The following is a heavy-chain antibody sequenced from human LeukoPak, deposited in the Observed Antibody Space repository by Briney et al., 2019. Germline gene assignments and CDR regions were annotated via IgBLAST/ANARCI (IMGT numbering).Heavy chain of an antibody. CDR3: ARGRELVRLSTQHPPPYGMDV. D-gene: IGHD6-6*01. Sequence: SETLSLTCAVYGGSLSGYYWSWIRRPPGKGLEWIGDINHSGSTNYNPSLKSRVTISVDTSKNQFSLKLSSVTAADTAVYYCARGRELVRLSTQHPPPYGMDVWGQGTTVTVSS. CDR1: GGSLSGYY. J-gene: IGHJ6*02. V-gene: IGHV4-34*01. CDR2: INHSGST.